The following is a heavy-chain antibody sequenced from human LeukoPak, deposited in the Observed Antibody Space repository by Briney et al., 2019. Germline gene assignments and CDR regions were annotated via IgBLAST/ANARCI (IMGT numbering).Heavy chain of an antibody. CDR3: ARVVYCSSTSCEVSRQYNWFDP. CDR1: GYTFTSYG. D-gene: IGHD2-2*01. CDR2: ISAYNGNT. Sequence: GASVKVSCKASGYTFTSYGISWVRQAPGQGLEWMGWISAYNGNTNCAQKLQGRVTMTTDTSTSTAYMELRSLRSDDTAVYYCARVVYCSSTSCEVSRQYNWFDPWGQGTLVTVSS. J-gene: IGHJ5*02. V-gene: IGHV1-18*01.